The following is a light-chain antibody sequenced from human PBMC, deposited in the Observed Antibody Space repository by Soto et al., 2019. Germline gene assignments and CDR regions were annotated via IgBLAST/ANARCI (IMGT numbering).Light chain of an antibody. V-gene: IGLV1-40*01. CDR1: SSNIGAGYD. J-gene: IGLJ2*01. CDR2: GNS. Sequence: QSALTQPPSVSGAPGQRVTISCTGSSSNIGAGYDVHWYQQLPGTAPKLLIYGNSNRPSGVPDRFSGSKSGTSASLAITGLQAEDEAYYYCQSYDSSLSGSGVFGGGTKLTVL. CDR3: QSYDSSLSGSGV.